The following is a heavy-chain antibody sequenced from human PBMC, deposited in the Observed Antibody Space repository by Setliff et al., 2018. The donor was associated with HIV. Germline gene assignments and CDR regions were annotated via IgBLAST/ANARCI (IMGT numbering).Heavy chain of an antibody. Sequence: SETLSLTCTVSGGSISSSSHYWGWIRQPPGKGLEWIGGINYRGSTYYNPSFKSRVTISVDTSKNQLSLSLSFVTAADTAVYYCALSKMSGYRFEYYFDYWGQGTLVTVSS. V-gene: IGHV4-39*01. CDR2: INYRGST. D-gene: IGHD5-12*01. CDR3: ALSKMSGYRFEYYFDY. J-gene: IGHJ4*02. CDR1: GGSISSSSHY.